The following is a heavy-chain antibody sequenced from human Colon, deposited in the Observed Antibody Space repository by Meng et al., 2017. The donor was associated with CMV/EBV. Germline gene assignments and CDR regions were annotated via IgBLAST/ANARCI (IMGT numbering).Heavy chain of an antibody. CDR3: AREGMSTPSAADS. CDR2: IDPNSGDT. CDR1: GFTFSDYY. D-gene: IGHD6-25*01. V-gene: IGHV1-2*02. J-gene: IGHJ4*02. Sequence: GGSLRLSCAASGFTFSDYYGGWVRQAPGQGLEWMGWIDPNSGDTNLAQNFQGRVSMTRDTSISTAQMELTSLTSDDTALYYCAREGMSTPSAADSWGQGTLVTVSS.